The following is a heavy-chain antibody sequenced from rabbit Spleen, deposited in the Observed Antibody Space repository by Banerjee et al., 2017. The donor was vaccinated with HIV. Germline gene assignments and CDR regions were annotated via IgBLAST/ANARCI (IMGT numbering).Heavy chain of an antibody. Sequence: QQQVVESGGGLVKPGASLTLTCTASGFSFSDRDVMCWVRQAPGKGLQWIACINTYTGKAVYASWANGRFTISRTSSTTVTLQMTSLTAADTATYFCARDLASVVGWNFNLWGQGTLVTFS. V-gene: IGHV1S45*01. CDR3: ARDLASVVGWNFNL. CDR1: GFSFSDRDV. CDR2: INTYTGKA. J-gene: IGHJ4*01. D-gene: IGHD3-1*01.